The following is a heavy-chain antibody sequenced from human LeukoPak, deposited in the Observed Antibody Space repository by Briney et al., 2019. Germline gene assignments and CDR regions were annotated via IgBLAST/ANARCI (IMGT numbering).Heavy chain of an antibody. J-gene: IGHJ4*02. CDR3: AKDIELGGGLLGAFDY. Sequence: PGGSLRLSCAASGFIFYRYAIQRVRQAPGKGLEWVAVISYDGSNKYYADSVKGRFTISRDNAKNSLYLQMNSLRPEDTALYYCAKDIELGGGLLGAFDYWGQGTLVTVSS. D-gene: IGHD2/OR15-2a*01. V-gene: IGHV3-30-3*01. CDR2: ISYDGSNK. CDR1: GFIFYRYA.